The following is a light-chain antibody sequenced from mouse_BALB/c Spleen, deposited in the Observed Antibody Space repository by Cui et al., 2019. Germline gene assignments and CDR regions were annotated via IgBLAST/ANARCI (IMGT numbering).Light chain of an antibody. Sequence: QIVLTQSPAIMSASPGEKVTMTCSASSSVSYMHWYQQKSGTSPKRWIYDTSKLASGVPARFSGSGSGTSYSLTISSMEAEDAATYYCQQWSSNPPTFGSGTKSEIK. V-gene: IGKV4-59*01. CDR2: DTS. CDR3: QQWSSNPPT. CDR1: SSVSY. J-gene: IGKJ4*01.